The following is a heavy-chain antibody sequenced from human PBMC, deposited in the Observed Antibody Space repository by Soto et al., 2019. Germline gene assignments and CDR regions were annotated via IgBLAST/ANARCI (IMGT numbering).Heavy chain of an antibody. CDR1: GFTFSSYW. J-gene: IGHJ3*02. CDR3: ARVQTLAVAGLHDAFDI. CDR2: IKQDGSEK. V-gene: IGHV3-7*01. Sequence: EVQLVESGGGLVQPGGSLRLYCAASGFTFSSYWMSWVRQAPGKGLEWVANIKQDGSEKYYVDSVKGRFTIYRDNAKNSLYLQMNSLRAEDTAVYYCARVQTLAVAGLHDAFDIWGQGTMVTVSS. D-gene: IGHD6-19*01.